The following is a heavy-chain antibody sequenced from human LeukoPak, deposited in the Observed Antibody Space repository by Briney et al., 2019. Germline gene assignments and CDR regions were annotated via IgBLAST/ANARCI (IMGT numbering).Heavy chain of an antibody. CDR3: ARDYYYDSSGYKFDY. CDR1: GFTFSSYS. Sequence: GGSLRLSCAASGFTFSSYSMNWVRQAPGKGLEWVSSISSSSSYIYYADSVKGRFTISRDNAKNSLYLQMNSLRAEDTAVCYCARDYYYDSSGYKFDYWGQGTLVTVSS. V-gene: IGHV3-21*01. CDR2: ISSSSSYI. D-gene: IGHD3-22*01. J-gene: IGHJ4*02.